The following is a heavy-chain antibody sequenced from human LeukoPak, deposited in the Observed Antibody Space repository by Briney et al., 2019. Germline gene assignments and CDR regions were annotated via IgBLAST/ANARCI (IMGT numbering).Heavy chain of an antibody. CDR3: ARALRGYSYVLDY. CDR1: GFTFSSYD. Sequence: GGSLRLSCAASGFTFSSYDMHWVRQATGKGLEWVSAIGTAGDTYYPGSVKGRFTISRENAKNSLYLQMNSLRAGDTAVYYCARALRGYSYVLDYWGQGTLVTVSS. CDR2: IGTAGDT. V-gene: IGHV3-13*01. J-gene: IGHJ4*02. D-gene: IGHD5-18*01.